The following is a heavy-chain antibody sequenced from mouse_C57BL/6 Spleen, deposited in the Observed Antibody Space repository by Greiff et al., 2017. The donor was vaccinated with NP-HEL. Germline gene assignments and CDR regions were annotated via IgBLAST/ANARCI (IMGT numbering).Heavy chain of an antibody. CDR2: IDPSDSYT. D-gene: IGHD2-4*01. V-gene: IGHV1-50*01. J-gene: IGHJ3*01. CDR1: GYTFTSYW. Sequence: QVQLQQPGAELVKPGASVKLSCKASGYTFTSYWMQWVKQRPGQGLEWIGEIDPSDSYTNYNQKFKGKATLTVDTSSSTAYMQLSSLTSEDSAVYYCARVYDYDAWFAYWGQGTLVTVSA. CDR3: ARVYDYDAWFAY.